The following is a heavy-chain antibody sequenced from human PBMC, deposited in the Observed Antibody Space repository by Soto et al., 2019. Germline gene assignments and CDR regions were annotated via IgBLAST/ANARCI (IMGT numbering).Heavy chain of an antibody. D-gene: IGHD6-6*01. CDR3: AGDVGNSSSSYYYYGMDV. Sequence: PRASVKVSCKASGGTFSSYAISWVRQAPGQGLEWMGGIIPIFGTANYAQKFQGRVTITADESTSTAYMELSSLRSEDTAVYYCAGDVGNSSSSYYYYGMDVWGQGTTVTVSS. CDR1: GGTFSSYA. V-gene: IGHV1-69*13. CDR2: IIPIFGTA. J-gene: IGHJ6*02.